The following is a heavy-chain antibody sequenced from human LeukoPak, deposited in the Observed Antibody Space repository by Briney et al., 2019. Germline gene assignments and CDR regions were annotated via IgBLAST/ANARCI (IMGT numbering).Heavy chain of an antibody. CDR1: GFTFSSYW. V-gene: IGHV3-7*01. D-gene: IGHD3-3*01. Sequence: PGGSLRLSCAASGFTFSSYWMSWVRQAPGKGLEWVANIKQDGSEKYYVDSVKGRFTISRDNAKNSLYLQMNSLRAEDTAVYYCARIGIRGFWSCLGAFDIWGQGAKVTVPS. CDR2: IKQDGSEK. J-gene: IGHJ3*02. CDR3: ARIGIRGFWSCLGAFDI.